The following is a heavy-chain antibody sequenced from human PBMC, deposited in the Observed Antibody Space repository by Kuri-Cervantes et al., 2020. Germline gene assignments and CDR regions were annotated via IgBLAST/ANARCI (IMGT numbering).Heavy chain of an antibody. CDR1: GGSFSGYY. CDR3: ARDVMVRGLPTNY. D-gene: IGHD3-10*01. CDR2: IYHSGST. Sequence: GSLRLSCAVYGGSFSGYYWSWIRQPPGKGLEWIGEIYHSGSTNYNPSLKSRVTISIDKSKNQFSLKLNSVTAADTAVYYCARDVMVRGLPTNYWGRGTLVTVSS. J-gene: IGHJ4*02. V-gene: IGHV4-34*01.